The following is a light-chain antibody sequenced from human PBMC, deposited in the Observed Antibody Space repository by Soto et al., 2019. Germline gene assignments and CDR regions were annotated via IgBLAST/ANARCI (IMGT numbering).Light chain of an antibody. CDR2: STN. CDR1: SGSVSTSYH. CDR3: VLYMGSGISV. V-gene: IGLV8-61*01. Sequence: QAVVTQEPSCSVYPGGTVTLTCGLSSGSVSTSYHPSWYQQTPGQAPRTLIYSTNTRSSGVPDRFSGSILGNKAALTITGAQADYESDYYCVLYMGSGISVFGGGTKLTVL. J-gene: IGLJ2*01.